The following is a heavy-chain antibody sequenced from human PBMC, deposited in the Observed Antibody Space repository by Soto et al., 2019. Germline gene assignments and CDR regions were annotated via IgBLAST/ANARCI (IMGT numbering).Heavy chain of an antibody. CDR1: GFMFSSYV. CDR2: IRRDGSEE. CDR3: ARRNYGMDV. J-gene: IGHJ6*02. V-gene: IGHV3-7*03. Sequence: EVQLVQSGGGLVQPGGSLRLSCAASGFMFSSYVMTWVRQAPGKGLEGVAIIRRDGSEEYFVDSVKGRSTIARDNTNNSFYLQKNGMRAEETAVYTCARRNYGMDVRGQGTTVTVS.